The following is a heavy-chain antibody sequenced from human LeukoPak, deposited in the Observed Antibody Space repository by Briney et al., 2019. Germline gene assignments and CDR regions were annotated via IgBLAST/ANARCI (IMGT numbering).Heavy chain of an antibody. D-gene: IGHD6-13*01. V-gene: IGHV1-2*02. Sequence: GASVKVSCKASGYTFTNYAMNWVRQAPGQGLEWMGWINPNSGGTNYAQKFQGRVTMTRDTSISTAYMELSRLRSDDTAVYYCARLLEQLAVDDAFDIWGQGTMVTVSS. CDR1: GYTFTNYA. J-gene: IGHJ3*02. CDR3: ARLLEQLAVDDAFDI. CDR2: INPNSGGT.